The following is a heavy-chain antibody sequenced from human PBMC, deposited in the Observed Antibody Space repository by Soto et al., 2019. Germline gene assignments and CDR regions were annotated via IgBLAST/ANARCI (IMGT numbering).Heavy chain of an antibody. CDR3: ARHRDGDFDY. Sequence: ESLKISCQASGYSFRSYWISWVRQMPGRGLEWLGRIDGGDSYTKYNPSFEGHVTMSLDESISTAYLQWSSLKASDTAMYYCARHRDGDFDYWGQGTLVTVSS. V-gene: IGHV5-10-1*01. J-gene: IGHJ4*02. CDR1: GYSFRSYW. D-gene: IGHD4-17*01. CDR2: IDGGDSYT.